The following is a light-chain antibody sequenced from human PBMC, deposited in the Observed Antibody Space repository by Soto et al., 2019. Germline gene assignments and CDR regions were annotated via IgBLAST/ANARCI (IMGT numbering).Light chain of an antibody. CDR2: DAS. CDR3: QQRGNWTKT. V-gene: IGKV3-11*01. J-gene: IGKJ1*01. CDR1: QSVSSS. Sequence: VVLTQSPATLSLSPGERATLSCRASQSVSSSLVWYQQKPGQAPRLLIYDASNRATGIPARFSGSGSGTDFTLTISSLEPEDFAVYYCQQRGNWTKTFGQGTKVDIK.